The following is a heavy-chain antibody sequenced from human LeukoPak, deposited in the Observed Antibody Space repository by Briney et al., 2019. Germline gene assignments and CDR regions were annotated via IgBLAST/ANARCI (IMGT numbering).Heavy chain of an antibody. CDR1: GFTFSSYE. V-gene: IGHV3-48*03. J-gene: IGHJ2*01. CDR3: ARDGSVLRDRYFDL. Sequence: PGGSLRLSCAASGFTFSSYEMNWVRQAPGKGLEWVSYISSSGSTIYYADSVKGRFTISRDNAKNSLYLQMNSLRAEDTAVYYCARDGSVLRDRYFDLWGRGTLVTVSS. CDR2: ISSSGSTI. D-gene: IGHD4/OR15-4a*01.